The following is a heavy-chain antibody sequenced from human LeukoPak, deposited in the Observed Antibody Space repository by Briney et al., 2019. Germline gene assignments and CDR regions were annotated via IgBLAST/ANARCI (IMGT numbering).Heavy chain of an antibody. J-gene: IGHJ6*02. CDR2: IYSGGST. Sequence: GGSLRLSCAASGFTVSSNYMSWVRQAPRKGLEWVSVIYSGGSTYYADSVKGRFTISRDNSKNTVYLQMNSLRAEDTAVYYCARDRPDYDILTGYRYYYGMDVWGQGTTVTVSS. CDR3: ARDRPDYDILTGYRYYYGMDV. V-gene: IGHV3-66*01. CDR1: GFTVSSNY. D-gene: IGHD3-9*01.